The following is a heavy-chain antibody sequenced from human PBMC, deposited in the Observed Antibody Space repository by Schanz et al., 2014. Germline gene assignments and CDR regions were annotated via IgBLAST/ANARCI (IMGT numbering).Heavy chain of an antibody. CDR2: INTGSNYI. Sequence: QVHLLESGGGLVEPGGSLRLSCAASGFSFSDYYMSWIRQAPGKGLEWISFINTGSNYINYADSVKGRFTISRDNTKNTLYLQMNSLRAEDTAVYYCAKGRFGELRAFDIWGQGTMVTVSA. J-gene: IGHJ3*02. CDR3: AKGRFGELRAFDI. D-gene: IGHD3-10*01. V-gene: IGHV3-11*05. CDR1: GFSFSDYY.